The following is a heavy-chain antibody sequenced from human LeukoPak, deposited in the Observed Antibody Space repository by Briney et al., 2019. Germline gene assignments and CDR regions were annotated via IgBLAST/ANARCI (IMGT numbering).Heavy chain of an antibody. CDR3: AGYTMVRGVPDY. J-gene: IGHJ4*02. CDR1: GYTLTELS. D-gene: IGHD3-10*01. CDR2: FDPEDGET. Sequence: ASVKVSCKVSGYTLTELSMHWVRQAPGKGLEWMGGFDPEDGETIYAQKFQGRVTMTRDTSISTAYMELSRLRSDDTAVYYCAGYTMVRGVPDYWGQGTLVTVSS. V-gene: IGHV1-24*01.